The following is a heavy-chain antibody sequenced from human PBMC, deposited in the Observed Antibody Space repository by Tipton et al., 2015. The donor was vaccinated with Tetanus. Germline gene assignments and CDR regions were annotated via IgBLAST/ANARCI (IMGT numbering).Heavy chain of an antibody. Sequence: PGLVKPSETLSLTCTVSRGPISSYYWSWIRQPAGKGLEWIGHISNGNTDYAASLRSRVTLSVDTSKNQFSLRLSSVTAADTAVYFCARHPPPYYYGSGSYLDYWGQGTPVTVSS. CDR2: ISNGNT. V-gene: IGHV4-4*07. J-gene: IGHJ4*02. CDR3: ARHPPPYYYGSGSYLDY. D-gene: IGHD3-10*01. CDR1: RGPISSYY.